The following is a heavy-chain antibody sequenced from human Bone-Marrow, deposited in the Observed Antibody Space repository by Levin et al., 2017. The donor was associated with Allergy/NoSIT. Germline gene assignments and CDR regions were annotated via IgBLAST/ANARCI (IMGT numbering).Heavy chain of an antibody. Sequence: GGSLRLSCAASGFTFSIYTMNWVRQAPGKGLEWVSYISSGSDTIYYADSVKGRFTISRDNAKNSLHLQMNSLRAEDTAVYYCTRRWNDFDYWGQGTLVTVSS. V-gene: IGHV3-48*01. J-gene: IGHJ4*02. CDR1: GFTFSIYT. CDR2: ISSGSDTI. CDR3: TRRWNDFDY. D-gene: IGHD1-1*01.